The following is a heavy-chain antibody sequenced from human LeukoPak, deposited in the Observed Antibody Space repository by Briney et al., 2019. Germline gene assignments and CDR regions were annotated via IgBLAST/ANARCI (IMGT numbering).Heavy chain of an antibody. J-gene: IGHJ3*02. D-gene: IGHD2-2*01. Sequence: GGSLRLSCAASGFTFSSYWMSWVRQAPGKGLEWVANIKQDGSEKYYVDSVKGRFTISRDNAKNSLYLQMNSLRAEDTAVYYCARCPRAVPGYAFDIWGQGTMVTVSS. CDR1: GFTFSSYW. V-gene: IGHV3-7*01. CDR3: ARCPRAVPGYAFDI. CDR2: IKQDGSEK.